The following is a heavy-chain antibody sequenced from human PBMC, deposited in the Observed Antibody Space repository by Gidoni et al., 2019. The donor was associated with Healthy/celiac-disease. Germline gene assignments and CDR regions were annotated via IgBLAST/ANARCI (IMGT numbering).Heavy chain of an antibody. CDR3: AREGYYDSSGYYPFGY. CDR1: GFTVRRHW. CDR2: IKQDGSEK. Sequence: EVQLVESGGGLVQPGGSLRSSGAHSGFTVRRHWMRWGRQAQGKGLEWVANIKQDGSEKYYVDSVKGRFTISRDNAKNSLYLQMNSLRAEDTAVYYCAREGYYDSSGYYPFGYWGQGTLVTVSS. V-gene: IGHV3-7*01. D-gene: IGHD3-22*01. J-gene: IGHJ4*02.